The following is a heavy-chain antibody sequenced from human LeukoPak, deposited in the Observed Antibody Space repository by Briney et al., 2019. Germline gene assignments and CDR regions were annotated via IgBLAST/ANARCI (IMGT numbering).Heavy chain of an antibody. Sequence: GGSLRLSCEGSGFNFSLFSMNWVRQAPGKGLEWVSSISRGSTYIFYADSLQGRFIISRDNAKNTEYLQMTGLRVEDTALYYCARDREKATISHFESWGQGTLVTVSS. V-gene: IGHV3-21*01. D-gene: IGHD5-24*01. J-gene: IGHJ4*02. CDR1: GFNFSLFS. CDR2: ISRGSTYI. CDR3: ARDREKATISHFES.